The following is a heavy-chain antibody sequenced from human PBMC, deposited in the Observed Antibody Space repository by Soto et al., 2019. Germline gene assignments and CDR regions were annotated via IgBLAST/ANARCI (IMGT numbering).Heavy chain of an antibody. CDR1: GGSISSGDYY. CDR2: IYYSGST. Sequence: SETLSLTCTVSGGSISSGDYYWSWIRQPPGKGLEWIGYIYYSGSTYYNPSLKSRVTISVDTSKNQFSLKLSSVTAADTAVYYSDTGVPDSNWFDPWGQGTLVTVSS. V-gene: IGHV4-30-4*01. D-gene: IGHD2-15*01. CDR3: DTGVPDSNWFDP. J-gene: IGHJ5*02.